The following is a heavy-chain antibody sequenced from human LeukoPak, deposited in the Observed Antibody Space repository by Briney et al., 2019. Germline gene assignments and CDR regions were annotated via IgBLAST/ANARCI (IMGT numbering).Heavy chain of an antibody. CDR2: TYYSGNT. CDR1: GGSIRSSSYY. V-gene: IGHV4-39*01. CDR3: VRGYDISGYPLDY. D-gene: IGHD3-22*01. Sequence: SETLSLTCTVSGGSIRSSSYYWGWIRQPPGKGLEWIGSTYYSGNTYYNPSLKSRVTISVDTSKNQRSLNLSSVTAADTAVYYCVRGYDISGYPLDYWGRGTLVTVSS. J-gene: IGHJ4*02.